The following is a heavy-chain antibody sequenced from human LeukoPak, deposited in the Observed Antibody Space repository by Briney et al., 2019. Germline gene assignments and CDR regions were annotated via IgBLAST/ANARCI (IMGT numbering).Heavy chain of an antibody. V-gene: IGHV4-59*01. J-gene: IGHJ3*02. CDR1: GGSISSYS. CDR2: IYYSGST. Sequence: SETLSLTCTVSGGSISSYSWSWIRQPPGKGLEWIGYIYYSGSTNYNPSLKSRVTISVDTSKNQFSLKLSSVTAADTAVYYCARVGCSGGSCYSDAFDIWGQGTMVTVSS. D-gene: IGHD2-15*01. CDR3: ARVGCSGGSCYSDAFDI.